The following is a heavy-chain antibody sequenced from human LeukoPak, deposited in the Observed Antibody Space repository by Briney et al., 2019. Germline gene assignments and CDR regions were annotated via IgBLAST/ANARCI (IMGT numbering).Heavy chain of an antibody. CDR1: GFTFSSYA. CDR3: AKDRSPFYYFDY. Sequence: PGGSLRLSCAASGFTFSSYAMSWVRQAPGKGLEWVSAISGSGGSTYYADSVKGRFAISRDNSKNTLYLQMNSLRAEDTAVYYCAKDRSPFYYFDYWGQGTLVTVSS. V-gene: IGHV3-23*01. J-gene: IGHJ4*02. CDR2: ISGSGGST.